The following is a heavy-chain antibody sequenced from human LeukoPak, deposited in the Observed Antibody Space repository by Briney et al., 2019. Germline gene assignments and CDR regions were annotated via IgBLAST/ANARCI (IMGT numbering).Heavy chain of an antibody. Sequence: SVKVSCKASGGTFSSYAISWVRQAPGQGLEWMGGIIPIFGTANYAQKFQGRVTITTDESTSTAYMELSSLRSEDTAVYYCASRANYGDYGLDYWGQGTLVTVSS. CDR2: IIPIFGTA. J-gene: IGHJ4*02. D-gene: IGHD4-17*01. CDR3: ASRANYGDYGLDY. V-gene: IGHV1-69*05. CDR1: GGTFSSYA.